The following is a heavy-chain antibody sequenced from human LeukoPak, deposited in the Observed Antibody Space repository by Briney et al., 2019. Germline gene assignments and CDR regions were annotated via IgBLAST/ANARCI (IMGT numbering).Heavy chain of an antibody. CDR1: GFTFSSYG. V-gene: IGHV3-33*01. D-gene: IGHD4-17*01. CDR3: ARVATTVTKGSNWFDP. Sequence: GGSLRLSCAASGFTFSSYGMHWVRQAPGKGLEWVAVIWYDGSNKYYADSVKGRFTISRDNSKNTLYLQMNGLRAEDTAVYYCARVATTVTKGSNWFDPWGQGTLVTVSS. J-gene: IGHJ5*02. CDR2: IWYDGSNK.